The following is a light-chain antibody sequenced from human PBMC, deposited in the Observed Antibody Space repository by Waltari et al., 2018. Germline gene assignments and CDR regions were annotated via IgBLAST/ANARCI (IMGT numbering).Light chain of an antibody. V-gene: IGLV2-14*01. CDR2: EVS. J-gene: IGLJ1*01. Sequence: QSALTQPASVSGSPGQSITISCTGTNSDVGSYHFVSWYQQHPNKVPKLVLYEVSNPLSGVSNSFSGSKSGNTAFLTSSGLQAEEEAEYYCSSYTKSTTQVFGTGTKVPVL. CDR1: NSDVGSYHF. CDR3: SSYTKSTTQV.